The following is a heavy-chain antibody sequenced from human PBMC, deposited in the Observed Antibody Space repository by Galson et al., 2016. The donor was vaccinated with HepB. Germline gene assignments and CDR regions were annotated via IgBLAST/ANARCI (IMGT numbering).Heavy chain of an antibody. Sequence: SLRLSCAASGFTFSRSDMYWVRQAPGKGLEWVAVTSYDGSNEYYADSVKGRFTISRDNSKNTLSLQMNSLRAEDTAVYYCAKPETRPYDILTGYSHFDYWGQGTLVTVSS. J-gene: IGHJ4*02. CDR1: GFTFSRSD. D-gene: IGHD3-9*01. CDR2: TSYDGSNE. CDR3: AKPETRPYDILTGYSHFDY. V-gene: IGHV3-30*18.